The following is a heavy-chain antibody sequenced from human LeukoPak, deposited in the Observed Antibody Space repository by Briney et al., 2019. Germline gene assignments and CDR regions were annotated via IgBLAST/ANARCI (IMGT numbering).Heavy chain of an antibody. Sequence: GASVKVSCKASGYTFTSYDINWVRQATGQGLEWVGWMNPNSGNTGYAQKFQGRVTMTRNTSISTAYMELSSLRSEDTAVYYCARAPGSSFPWFDPWGQGTLVTVSS. J-gene: IGHJ5*02. V-gene: IGHV1-8*01. D-gene: IGHD6-13*01. CDR1: GYTFTSYD. CDR3: ARAPGSSFPWFDP. CDR2: MNPNSGNT.